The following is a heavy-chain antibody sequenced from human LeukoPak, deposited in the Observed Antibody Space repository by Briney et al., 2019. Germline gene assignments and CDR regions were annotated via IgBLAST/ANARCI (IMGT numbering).Heavy chain of an antibody. Sequence: SETLSLTCTVSGASISSYYWSWIRQPAGKGLEWIGCIYTSGSTSYNPSLTSRVTLSVDTSKNQFSLKLNSVTAADTAVYYCARVRSAAATGFHFDYWGQGTLLTVSS. CDR2: IYTSGST. J-gene: IGHJ4*02. CDR3: ARVRSAAATGFHFDY. D-gene: IGHD6-13*01. CDR1: GASISSYY. V-gene: IGHV4-4*07.